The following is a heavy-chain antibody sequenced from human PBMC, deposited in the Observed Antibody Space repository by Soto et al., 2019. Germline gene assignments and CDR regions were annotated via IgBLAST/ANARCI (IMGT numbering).Heavy chain of an antibody. Sequence: PGGSLRLSCAASGFTIISYAMSWLRQPPGKGLEWIGHIYYSGSTKYSPSLKSRVTISVDTSKNQFSLKLNSVTAADTAVYYCARGDGCGGNCFYGMDVWGQGTTVTVSS. D-gene: IGHD2-21*01. CDR3: ARGDGCGGNCFYGMDV. CDR1: GFTIISYA. V-gene: IGHV4-59*01. J-gene: IGHJ6*02. CDR2: IYYSGST.